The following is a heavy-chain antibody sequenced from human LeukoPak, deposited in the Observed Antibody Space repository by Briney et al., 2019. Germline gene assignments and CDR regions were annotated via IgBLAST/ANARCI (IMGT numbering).Heavy chain of an antibody. D-gene: IGHD3-16*01. Sequence: ASVKVSCKASGYSFTGYYMHWVRQAPGQGLEWMGWINPSSGGTNYAENFQGRVTMTRDTPISTASMELSRLRSDDTAVYYCARDGVPIEYWGQGTLVTVSS. CDR1: GYSFTGYY. V-gene: IGHV1-2*02. CDR2: INPSSGGT. CDR3: ARDGVPIEY. J-gene: IGHJ4*02.